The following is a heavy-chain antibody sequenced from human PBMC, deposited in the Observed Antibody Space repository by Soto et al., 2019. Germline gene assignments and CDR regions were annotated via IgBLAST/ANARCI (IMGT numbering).Heavy chain of an antibody. CDR3: ARQIYDSDTGPNFQYYFDS. CDR2: IDPSDSQT. CDR1: GYSFAVYR. V-gene: IGHV5-10-1*01. Sequence: PGESLKISCNGSGYSFAVYRITWVRQKPGKGLEWMGRIDPSDSQTYYSPSFRGHVTISVTKSITTVFLQWSSLRASDTAMYYCARQIYDSDTGPNFQYYFDSWGQGTPVTVSS. D-gene: IGHD3-22*01. J-gene: IGHJ4*02.